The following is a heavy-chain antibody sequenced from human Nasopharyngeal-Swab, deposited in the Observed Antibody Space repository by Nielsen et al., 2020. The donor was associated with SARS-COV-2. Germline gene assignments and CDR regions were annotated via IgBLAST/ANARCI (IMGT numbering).Heavy chain of an antibody. CDR3: ARRSRPIVGATSFDY. CDR2: IYYSGST. Sequence: SETLSLTCTVSGGSISSSSYYWGWIRQPPGKGLEWIGSIYYSGSTYYDPSLKSRVTISVDTSKNQFSLKLSSVTAADTAVYYCARRSRPIVGATSFDYWGQGTLVTVSS. D-gene: IGHD1-26*01. CDR1: GGSISSSSYY. V-gene: IGHV4-39*01. J-gene: IGHJ4*02.